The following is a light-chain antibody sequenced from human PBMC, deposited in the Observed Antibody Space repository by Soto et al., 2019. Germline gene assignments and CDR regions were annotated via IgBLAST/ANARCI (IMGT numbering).Light chain of an antibody. Sequence: ENVLTQSPGTLSLSPGERATLSCRASQSVSSSYLAWYQQKPGQAPRLLIYGASSRATGIPDRFSGSGSGTDFTLTISRLEPEDFAVYYCQQYGSSQITFGQGTRLEMK. CDR1: QSVSSSY. CDR2: GAS. V-gene: IGKV3-20*01. J-gene: IGKJ5*01. CDR3: QQYGSSQIT.